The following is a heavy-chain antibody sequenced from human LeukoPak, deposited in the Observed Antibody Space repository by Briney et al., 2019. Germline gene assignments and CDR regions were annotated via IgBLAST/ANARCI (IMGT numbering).Heavy chain of an antibody. Sequence: SETLSLTCTVSGGSISSSTYYWGWIRPPPGKGLEWIGSFFYSGSTYYNPSLKSRLTMSVDTSNNQFSLKLMSVTAADTAVYYCASGTSTYYELYFWGQGTLVTVSS. V-gene: IGHV4-39*01. D-gene: IGHD3-3*01. J-gene: IGHJ4*02. CDR1: GGSISSSTYY. CDR3: ASGTSTYYELYF. CDR2: FFYSGST.